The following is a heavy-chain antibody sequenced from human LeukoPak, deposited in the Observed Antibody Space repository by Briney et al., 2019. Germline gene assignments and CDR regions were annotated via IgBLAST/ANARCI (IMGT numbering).Heavy chain of an antibody. D-gene: IGHD3-10*01. Sequence: SETLSLTCAVYGGSFSDYYWSWIRQPPGKGLEWIGEINHSESTNYSTSLKSRVTISVDTSKNQFSLKLSSVTAADTAVYYCARETMVRGVLYYYYMDVWGKGSTVTVSS. CDR2: INHSEST. V-gene: IGHV4-34*01. CDR1: GGSFSDYY. J-gene: IGHJ6*03. CDR3: ARETMVRGVLYYYYMDV.